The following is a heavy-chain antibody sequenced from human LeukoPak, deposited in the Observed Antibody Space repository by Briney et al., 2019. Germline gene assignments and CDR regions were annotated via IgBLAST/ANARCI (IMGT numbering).Heavy chain of an antibody. Sequence: ASVKVSFKASGYTFTCYYLHWVRQAPGQGLEWMGIINPSGGSTSYAQKFQGRVTMTRDTSTSTVYMELSSLRSEDTAVYYCAISIAAAGTTNWFDPWGQGTLVTVSS. D-gene: IGHD6-13*01. V-gene: IGHV1-46*01. CDR1: GYTFTCYY. CDR2: INPSGGST. J-gene: IGHJ5*02. CDR3: AISIAAAGTTNWFDP.